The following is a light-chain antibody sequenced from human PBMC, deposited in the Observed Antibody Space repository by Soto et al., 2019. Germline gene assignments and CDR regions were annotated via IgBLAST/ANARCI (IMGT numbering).Light chain of an antibody. CDR1: DSVIYSVNNKNY. J-gene: IGKJ1*01. CDR3: MQYLHTPRT. V-gene: IGKV4-1*01. CDR2: WAS. Sequence: VVTQSPESLSVSLGGRAIGNCKSGDSVIYSVNNKNYLAWYQQKPGQPPKLLIHWASTRESGVPDRFSGSGSGTDFTLTISSLQAEDVAVYFCMQYLHTPRTFGQRSKVDVK.